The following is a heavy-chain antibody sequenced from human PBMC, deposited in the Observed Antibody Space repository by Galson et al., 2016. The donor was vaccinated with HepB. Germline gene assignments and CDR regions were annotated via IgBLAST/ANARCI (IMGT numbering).Heavy chain of an antibody. J-gene: IGHJ4*02. CDR2: IKQDGSEK. Sequence: SLRLSCAASGFIFSTYWMSWVRQAPGKGLEWVANIKQDGSEKYDVDSVKGRFTISRDNAKKSLFLQMNSLRVEDTAVYYCARDDETYGDPDFWGQGTLVTVSS. CDR3: ARDDETYGDPDF. CDR1: GFIFSTYW. V-gene: IGHV3-7*03. D-gene: IGHD4-17*01.